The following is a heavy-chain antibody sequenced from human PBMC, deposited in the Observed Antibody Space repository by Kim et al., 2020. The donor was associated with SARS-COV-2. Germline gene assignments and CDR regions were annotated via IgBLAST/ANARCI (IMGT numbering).Heavy chain of an antibody. V-gene: IGHV4-39*01. CDR3: ARHGEYEDILIGYNPHFHS. D-gene: IGHD3-9*01. CDR2: IYYSGTT. CDR1: SDSISSGSYY. Sequence: SETLSLTCTVSSDSISSGSYYWGWIRQPPGKGLEWIGSIYYSGTTYYNPPLKSRVTISVDTSKNQSSLKLSYVTAADTAVYYCARHGEYEDILIGYNPHFHSWAQGTLVPVS. J-gene: IGHJ4*02.